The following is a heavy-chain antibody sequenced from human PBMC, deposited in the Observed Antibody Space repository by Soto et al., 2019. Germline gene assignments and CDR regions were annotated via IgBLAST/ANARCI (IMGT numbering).Heavy chain of an antibody. V-gene: IGHV3-23*01. CDR1: GFTFSSNA. D-gene: IGHD5-18*01. J-gene: IGHJ4*02. Sequence: GGSLRLSCAASGFTFSSNAMSWVRQTPGKGLEWVSAITSSGGSTYYADSVKGRFTISRDNSKNTLYLQMNSLRAEDTAVYYCARDQPGYSYGYGLGYWGQGTLVTVSS. CDR2: ITSSGGST. CDR3: ARDQPGYSYGYGLGY.